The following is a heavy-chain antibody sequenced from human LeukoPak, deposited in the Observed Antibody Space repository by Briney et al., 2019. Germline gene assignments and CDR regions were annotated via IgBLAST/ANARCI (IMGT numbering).Heavy chain of an antibody. V-gene: IGHV3-21*01. CDR1: GFTFSSYS. J-gene: IGHJ6*03. D-gene: IGHD3-22*01. Sequence: GGSLRLSCAASGFTFSSYSMNWVRQAPGKGLEWVSSISSSSSYIYYADSVKGRFTISRDNAKNSLYLQMNSLRAEDTAVYYCARVYDSSGYYPHYYYYMDVWGKGTTVTVSS. CDR3: ARVYDSSGYYPHYYYYMDV. CDR2: ISSSSSYI.